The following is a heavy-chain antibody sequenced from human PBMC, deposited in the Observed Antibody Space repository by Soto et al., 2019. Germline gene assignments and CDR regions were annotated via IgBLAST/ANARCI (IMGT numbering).Heavy chain of an antibody. CDR2: ISYDGSNK. CDR3: ARVDTAIVNGPFDY. J-gene: IGHJ4*02. V-gene: IGHV3-30-3*01. Sequence: QVQLVESGGGVVQPGRSLRLSCAASGFTFSSYAMHWVRQAPGKGLEWVAVISYDGSNKYYADSVKGRFTISRDNSKNTLYLQMNILRAEDTAVYYCARVDTAIVNGPFDYWGQGTLVTVSS. D-gene: IGHD5-18*01. CDR1: GFTFSSYA.